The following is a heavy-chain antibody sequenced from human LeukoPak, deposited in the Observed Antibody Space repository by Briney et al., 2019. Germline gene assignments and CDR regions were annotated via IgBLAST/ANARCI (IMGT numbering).Heavy chain of an antibody. CDR1: GGSFSGYY. CDR3: ARGGGYNFDS. Sequence: SETLSLTCAVYGGSFSGYYWSWIRQPPGKGLEWIGEINHSGSTNYNPSLKSRVTISVDTSKNQFSLLLNSVTPEDTAVYYCARGGGYNFDSWGQGTLVTVSS. J-gene: IGHJ4*02. CDR2: INHSGST. D-gene: IGHD5-24*01. V-gene: IGHV4-34*01.